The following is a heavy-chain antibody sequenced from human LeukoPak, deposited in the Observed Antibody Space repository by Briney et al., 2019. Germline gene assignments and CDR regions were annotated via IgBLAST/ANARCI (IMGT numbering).Heavy chain of an antibody. Sequence: ASVKVSCKVSGYTLTELSMHWVRQAPGKGLEWMGGFDPEDGETIYAQKFQGRVTMTGDTSTDTAYMELSSLRSEDTAVYYCATGRLRYGSGSYYGAEAFDYWGQGTLVTVSS. J-gene: IGHJ4*02. D-gene: IGHD3-10*01. CDR2: FDPEDGET. CDR1: GYTLTELS. CDR3: ATGRLRYGSGSYYGAEAFDY. V-gene: IGHV1-24*01.